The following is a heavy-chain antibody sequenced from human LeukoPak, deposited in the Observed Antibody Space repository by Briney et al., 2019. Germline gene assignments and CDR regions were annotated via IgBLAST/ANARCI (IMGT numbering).Heavy chain of an antibody. CDR1: GFTFSSYA. V-gene: IGHV3-23*01. D-gene: IGHD2-15*01. J-gene: IGHJ4*02. CDR3: AKSDCSGGSCYENY. CDR2: ISGSGGST. Sequence: GGSLRLSCAASGFTFSSYAMSWVRQAPGKGLEWVSAISGSGGSTYYADSVKGRFTISRDNSKNTLYLQMNSLRAEDTAVYYCAKSDCSGGSCYENYWGQGPLVTVSS.